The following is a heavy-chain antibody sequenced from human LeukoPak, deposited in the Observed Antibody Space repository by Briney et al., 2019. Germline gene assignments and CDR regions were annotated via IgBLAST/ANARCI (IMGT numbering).Heavy chain of an antibody. V-gene: IGHV3-66*02. CDR2: IYSGGDT. CDR3: ARLDDSNSRRPENDASDV. J-gene: IGHJ3*01. D-gene: IGHD3-22*01. CDR1: GSTVKRNY. Sequence: GGSLRLSCAVSGSTVKRNYMSWARQAPGKGLEWVSVIYSGGDTYYADSVKGRFTISRDNSKNTVYLQMNNLRPEDTAVYYCARLDDSNSRRPENDASDVWGQGTTATVSS.